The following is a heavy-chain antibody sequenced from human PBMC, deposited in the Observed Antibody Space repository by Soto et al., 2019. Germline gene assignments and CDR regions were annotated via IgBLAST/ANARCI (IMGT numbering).Heavy chain of an antibody. CDR1: GFTFSSYA. Sequence: QVQLVESGGGVVQPGRSLRLSCAASGFTFSSYAMHWVRQAPGKGLEWVAVISYDGSNKYYADSVKGRFTISRDNSKNPLDLQMNSLRAEDTAVYYCARERSSGWYYFDYWGQGTLVTVSS. CDR3: ARERSSGWYYFDY. V-gene: IGHV3-30-3*01. CDR2: ISYDGSNK. D-gene: IGHD6-19*01. J-gene: IGHJ4*02.